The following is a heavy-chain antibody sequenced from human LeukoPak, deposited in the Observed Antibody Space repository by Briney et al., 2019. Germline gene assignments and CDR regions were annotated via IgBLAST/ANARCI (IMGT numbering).Heavy chain of an antibody. Sequence: ASVKVSCKASGYTFTSYGISWVRQAGGQGREWMGWISAYNGNTNYAKKLQGRVTITKDTSTRTAYMALSSLRSADTAVSFCASTPIAGTRYYYYYHMDLWRKGPTLRVSS. J-gene: IGHJ6*03. CDR1: GYTFTSYG. CDR2: ISAYNGNT. V-gene: IGHV1-18*01. CDR3: ASTPIAGTRYYYYYHMDL. D-gene: IGHD1-7*01.